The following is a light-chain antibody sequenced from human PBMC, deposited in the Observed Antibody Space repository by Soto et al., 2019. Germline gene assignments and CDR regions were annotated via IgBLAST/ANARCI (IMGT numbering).Light chain of an antibody. J-gene: IGLJ2*01. V-gene: IGLV2-8*01. CDR2: EVN. Sequence: QSALTQPPSASGSPGQSVTISCTGTSSDVGGYNSVSWYQQHPGKAPKLMIYEVNKRPSGVPDRFSGFKSGNTASLTVSGLQADDEADYYCSSYAGSNNVLFGGGTKVTVL. CDR3: SSYAGSNNVL. CDR1: SSDVGGYNS.